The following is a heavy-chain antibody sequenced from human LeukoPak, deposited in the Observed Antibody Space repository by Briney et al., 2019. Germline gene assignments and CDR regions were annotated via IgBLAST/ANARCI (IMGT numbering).Heavy chain of an antibody. CDR2: MSYDGSKK. J-gene: IGHJ4*02. CDR1: GFTFSSYP. Sequence: PGGSLRLSCEASGFTFSSYPMHWVRQAPGKGLEWVAPMSYDGSKKYYADSVKGRFTISRDNSKNSLYLQMNSLRDEDTAVYYCVRDPDALDFWGQGTPVTVSS. CDR3: VRDPDALDF. V-gene: IGHV3-30-3*01.